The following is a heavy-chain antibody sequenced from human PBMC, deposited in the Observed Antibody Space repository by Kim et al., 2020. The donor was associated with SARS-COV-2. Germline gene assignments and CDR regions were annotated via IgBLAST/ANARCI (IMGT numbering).Heavy chain of an antibody. CDR2: ISTSGADT. J-gene: IGHJ4*02. CDR3: ATQYCAGSCYLADFDY. Sequence: GGSLRLSCVASGFRFSTYAMSWVRQPPGKGLEWVSTISTSGADTYYADSVKGRFTISRDSSKNTLYLQMNSLRVEDTALYYCATQYCAGSCYLADFDYWGQGTLVTVSS. CDR1: GFRFSTYA. V-gene: IGHV3-23*01. D-gene: IGHD2-15*01.